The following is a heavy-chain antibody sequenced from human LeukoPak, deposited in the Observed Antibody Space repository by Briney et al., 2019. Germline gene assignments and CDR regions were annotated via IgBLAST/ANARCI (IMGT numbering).Heavy chain of an antibody. Sequence: GASVKVSCKVSGYTLTELSMHWVRQAPGKGLGWMGGFDPEDGETIYAQKFQGRVTMTEDTSTDTAYMELSSLRSEDTAVYYCATDGHRFLEWLPPLSFNYGGQGTLVTVSS. CDR2: FDPEDGET. D-gene: IGHD3-3*01. CDR3: ATDGHRFLEWLPPLSFNY. V-gene: IGHV1-24*01. CDR1: GYTLTELS. J-gene: IGHJ4*02.